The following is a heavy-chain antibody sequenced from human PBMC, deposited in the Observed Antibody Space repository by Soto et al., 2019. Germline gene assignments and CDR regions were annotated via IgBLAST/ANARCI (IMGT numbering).Heavy chain of an antibody. CDR1: GFTFRTYA. D-gene: IGHD1-26*01. V-gene: IGHV3-30*18. Sequence: GGSLRLSCAASGFTFRTYAMHWVRQAPGKGLEWVAVISYDGTNKYYADSVRGRFTISRDNSKNTLYLQMDSLRTEDTAVFYCAKDISSYSGSYTYYFDYWGQGTLVTVSS. CDR3: AKDISSYSGSYTYYFDY. CDR2: ISYDGTNK. J-gene: IGHJ4*02.